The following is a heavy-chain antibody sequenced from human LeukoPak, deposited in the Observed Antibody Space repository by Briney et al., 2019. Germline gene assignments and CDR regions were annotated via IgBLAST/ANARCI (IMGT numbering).Heavy chain of an antibody. J-gene: IGHJ6*04. CDR2: ISSSGSTI. V-gene: IGHV3-48*03. CDR1: GFTFSSHN. CDR3: AELGITMIGGV. D-gene: IGHD3-10*02. Sequence: GGSLRLSCAASGFTFSSHNMNWVRQAPGKGLEWVSYISSSGSTIYYADSVKGRFTISRDNAKNSLYLQMNSLRAEDTAVYYCAELGITMIGGVWGKGTTVTISS.